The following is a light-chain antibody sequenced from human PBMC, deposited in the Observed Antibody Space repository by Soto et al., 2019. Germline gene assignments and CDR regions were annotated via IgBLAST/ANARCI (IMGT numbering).Light chain of an antibody. V-gene: IGLV2-14*03. J-gene: IGLJ7*01. CDR1: SSDVGGYDS. CDR2: DVS. Sequence: QSALTQPASVSGSPGQSITISCTGTSSDVGGYDSVSWYQQHPGKAPQLMIFDVSNRPSGVSSRFSGSKSGNTASLSISGLQTEDEAKYYCSSYTSSSSRVFGGGTQLT. CDR3: SSYTSSSSRV.